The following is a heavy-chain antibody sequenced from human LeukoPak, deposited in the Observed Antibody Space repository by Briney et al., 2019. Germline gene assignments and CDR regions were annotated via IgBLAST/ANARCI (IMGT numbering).Heavy chain of an antibody. J-gene: IGHJ6*03. V-gene: IGHV4-61*01. Sequence: SETLSLTCTVSGYSISSGYYWSWIRQPPGKGLEWIGYIYYSGSTDYNPSLKSRVTISVDTSKNQFSLKLSSVTAADTAVYYCARETSQKGAHYMDVWGKGTTVTISS. CDR2: IYYSGST. CDR1: GYSISSGYY. D-gene: IGHD3-16*01. CDR3: ARETSQKGAHYMDV.